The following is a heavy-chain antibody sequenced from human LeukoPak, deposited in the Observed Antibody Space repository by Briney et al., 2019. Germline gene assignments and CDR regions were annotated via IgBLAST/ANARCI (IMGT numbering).Heavy chain of an antibody. CDR1: GFTFSSYG. Sequence: PGGSLRLSCAASGFTFSSYGMHWVRQAPGKGLEWVAVIWYDGSNKYYADSVKGRFTISRDNSKNTLYLQMNSLRAEDTAVYYCARGVRPSPYYYYYGMEVWGQGTTVTVSS. V-gene: IGHV3-33*01. CDR3: ARGVRPSPYYYYYGMEV. CDR2: IWYDGSNK. J-gene: IGHJ6*02.